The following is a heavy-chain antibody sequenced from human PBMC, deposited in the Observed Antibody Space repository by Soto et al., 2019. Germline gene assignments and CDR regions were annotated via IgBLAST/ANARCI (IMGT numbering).Heavy chain of an antibody. J-gene: IGHJ5*02. CDR3: ARRLGP. V-gene: IGHV4-30-2*01. CDR2: IYHSGST. Sequence: QLQLQESGSGLVKPSQTLSLTCVVSGGSISSGGYFWRWIRQPPGKGLGWIGYIYHSGSTYYNPSLTSLVTISLDRSKTQFSLKLSSVTAADTAVYYCARRLGPWGQGTLVSVSS. CDR1: GGSISSGGYF. D-gene: IGHD3-10*01.